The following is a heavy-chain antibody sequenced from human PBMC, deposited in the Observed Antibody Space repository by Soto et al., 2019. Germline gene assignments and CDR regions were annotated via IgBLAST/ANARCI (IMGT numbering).Heavy chain of an antibody. D-gene: IGHD2-15*01. CDR3: ARDRSDIVVVVAATPGCYFDY. V-gene: IGHV1-18*01. J-gene: IGHJ4*02. Sequence: QVPLVQSGAEVKKPGASVKVSCKASGYTFTSYGISWVRQAPGQGLEWMGWISAYNGNTNYAQKLQGRVTMTTDTSTSTAYMELRSLRSDDTAVYYCARDRSDIVVVVAATPGCYFDYWGQGTLVTVSS. CDR1: GYTFTSYG. CDR2: ISAYNGNT.